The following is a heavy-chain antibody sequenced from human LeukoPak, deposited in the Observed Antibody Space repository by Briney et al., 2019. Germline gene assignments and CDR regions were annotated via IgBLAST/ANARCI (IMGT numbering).Heavy chain of an antibody. Sequence: PSETLSLTCTVSGGSISSGGYYWSWIRQHPGKGLEWIGYIYYSGSTYYNPSLKSRVTISVDTSKNQFSLKLSSVTAADTAVYYCARAGSNGYYFDYWGQGTLVTVSS. J-gene: IGHJ4*02. D-gene: IGHD5-18*01. CDR1: GGSISSGGYY. V-gene: IGHV4-31*03. CDR2: IYYSGST. CDR3: ARAGSNGYYFDY.